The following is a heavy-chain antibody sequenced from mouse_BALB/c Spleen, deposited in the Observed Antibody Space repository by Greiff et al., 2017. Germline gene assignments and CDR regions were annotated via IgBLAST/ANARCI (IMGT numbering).Heavy chain of an antibody. CDR2: IWSGGST. CDR3: AIYDYDGDYFDY. V-gene: IGHV2-2*02. CDR1: GFSLTSYG. Sequence: VQRVESGPGLVQPSQSLSITCTVSGFSLTSYGVHWVRQSPGKGLEWLGVIWSGGSTDYNAAFISRLSISKDNSKSQVFFKMNSLQANDTAIYYCAIYDYDGDYFDYGGQGTTRTVSS. J-gene: IGHJ2*01. D-gene: IGHD2-4*01.